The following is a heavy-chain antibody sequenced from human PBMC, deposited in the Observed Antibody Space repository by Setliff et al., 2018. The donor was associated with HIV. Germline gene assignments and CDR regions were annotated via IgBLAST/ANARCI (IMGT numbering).Heavy chain of an antibody. J-gene: IGHJ6*03. V-gene: IGHV3-7*01. CDR3: ARDYLYYYYYYMDV. Sequence: PGGSLRLSCAASGFRFSTYWMTWVRQAPGKGLEWVANIKQDGSEKYYVDSVKGRFTISRDSAKNSLYLQMNSLRAEDTAVYYCARDYLYYYYYYMDVWGRGTTVTAP. CDR2: IKQDGSEK. CDR1: GFRFSTYW.